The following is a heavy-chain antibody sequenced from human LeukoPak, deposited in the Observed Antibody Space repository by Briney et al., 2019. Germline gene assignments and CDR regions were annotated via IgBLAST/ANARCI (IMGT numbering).Heavy chain of an antibody. Sequence: VASVTVSFTASGYTFTFYYMDWVRQAPGQGLGWMGWINPNSGGTNYAQKFQVRVTMNRDTSISTAYMELSRLRSDDTAVYYCAIHSGSFDGGLYYFDYWGQGTLVTVSS. CDR3: AIHSGSFDGGLYYFDY. CDR2: INPNSGGT. CDR1: GYTFTFYY. D-gene: IGHD1-26*01. V-gene: IGHV1-2*02. J-gene: IGHJ4*02.